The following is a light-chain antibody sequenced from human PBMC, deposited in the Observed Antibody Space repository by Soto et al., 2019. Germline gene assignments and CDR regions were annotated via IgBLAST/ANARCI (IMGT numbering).Light chain of an antibody. Sequence: QSVLTQAPSASGTPGQRVTISCSGSSFNFGSIYVYWYQQLPGTAPKLVIFRNDQRLSGIPYRISGSKSGTSASLAISGLRSEDEADYYCSAWDDSLSGYVFGTGTKVTVL. CDR2: RND. CDR1: SFNFGSIY. CDR3: SAWDDSLSGYV. J-gene: IGLJ1*01. V-gene: IGLV1-47*01.